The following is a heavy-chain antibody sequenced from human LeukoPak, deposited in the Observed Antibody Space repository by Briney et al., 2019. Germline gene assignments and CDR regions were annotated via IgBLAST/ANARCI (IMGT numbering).Heavy chain of an antibody. D-gene: IGHD5-12*01. CDR1: GYTFTGYC. Sequence: ASVKVSCKASGYTFTGYCIHWVRQAPGQGLEWMGWINPNNGGTNYAQRYQDRVTMTRDTPISTAYMELSSLRSDDTAVYYCARDPRGYSGYENWFDPWGQGTLVTVSS. J-gene: IGHJ5*02. V-gene: IGHV1-2*02. CDR3: ARDPRGYSGYENWFDP. CDR2: INPNNGGT.